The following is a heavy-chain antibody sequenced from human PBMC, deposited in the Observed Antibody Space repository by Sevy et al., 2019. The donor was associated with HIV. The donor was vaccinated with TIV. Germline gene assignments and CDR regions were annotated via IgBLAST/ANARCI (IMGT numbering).Heavy chain of an antibody. D-gene: IGHD6-13*01. CDR1: GYTFTNFG. J-gene: IGHJ4*02. CDR3: ARDLLAIAGYSSTWSGGY. V-gene: IGHV1-18*01. Sequence: ASVKVSCKASGYTFTNFGITWVRQAPGQGLEWMGWIGAYNGNTNYAQKFQGRVTMTTDTSTSTAYMEPGSLRSDDTAVYYCARDLLAIAGYSSTWSGGYWGQGTLVTVSS. CDR2: IGAYNGNT.